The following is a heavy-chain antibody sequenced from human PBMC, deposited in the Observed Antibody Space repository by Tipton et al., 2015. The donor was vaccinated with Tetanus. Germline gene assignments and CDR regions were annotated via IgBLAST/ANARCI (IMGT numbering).Heavy chain of an antibody. V-gene: IGHV3-21*01. CDR2: ISSTSSYI. Sequence: GSLRLSCAASGFVFSSYTMNWVRQAPGKGLEWVASISSTSSYIYYADSVKGRFTISRDNAKNSVYLQMSSLRADDTAVYYCASGSTLDYWGQGTLVTVSS. CDR3: ASGSTLDY. J-gene: IGHJ4*02. CDR1: GFVFSSYT. D-gene: IGHD6-25*01.